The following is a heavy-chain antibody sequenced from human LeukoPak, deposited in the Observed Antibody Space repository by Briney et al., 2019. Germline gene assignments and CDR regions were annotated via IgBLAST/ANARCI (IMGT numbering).Heavy chain of an antibody. CDR2: FGSAGDI. CDR3: VRGALPGDNWYFDL. V-gene: IGHV3-13*01. Sequence: GGSLRLSCATSGFPFSAYDMHWVRQAPGKGLEWVSAFGSAGDIYYPGAVKGRFTISRDYAKNSLFLQMNSLRAGDTAVYFCVRGALPGDNWYFDLWGRGTLVTVSS. CDR1: GFPFSAYD. J-gene: IGHJ2*01.